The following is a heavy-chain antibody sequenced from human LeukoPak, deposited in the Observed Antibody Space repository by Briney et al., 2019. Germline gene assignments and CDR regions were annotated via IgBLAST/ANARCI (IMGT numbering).Heavy chain of an antibody. Sequence: GGSLRLSCAASGFTFSSYSIYWVRQAPGKGLEWVSYISSSGYTIYYADSVRGRFTISRDNSKSTLSLQMNSLRAEDTAIYYCATYRQVLLPFESWGQGTLVTVSS. V-gene: IGHV3-48*01. CDR3: ATYRQVLLPFES. J-gene: IGHJ4*02. CDR2: ISSSGYTI. CDR1: GFTFSSYS. D-gene: IGHD2-8*02.